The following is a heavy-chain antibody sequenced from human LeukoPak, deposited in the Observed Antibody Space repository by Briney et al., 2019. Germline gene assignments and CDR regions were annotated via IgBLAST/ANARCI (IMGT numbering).Heavy chain of an antibody. CDR1: GFTFSSYE. CDR3: ASQWLELVD. V-gene: IGHV3-48*03. Sequence: GGSLRLSCAASGFTFSSYEMNWVRQAPGKGLEWVSSISGSGSTIYYADSVKGRFTISRDNAKNTLYLQMNSLRAEDTAVYYCASQWLELVDWGQGNLATVSS. D-gene: IGHD6-19*01. J-gene: IGHJ4*02. CDR2: ISGSGSTI.